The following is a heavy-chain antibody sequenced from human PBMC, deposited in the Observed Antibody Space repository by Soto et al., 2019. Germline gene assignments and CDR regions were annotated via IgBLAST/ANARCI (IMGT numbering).Heavy chain of an antibody. CDR1: GFTFSSYS. V-gene: IGHV3-48*01. D-gene: IGHD4-17*01. CDR2: ISGSGSTI. CDR3: EGLSTVDY. J-gene: IGHJ4*02. Sequence: EVQLVESGGGLVQPGGSLRLSCAASGFTFSSYSMNWVRQAPGKGLEWVTYISGSGSTIHYAVSVKGRFTISRDNAKYSLYLHMNSLRAEDTAVYYCEGLSTVDYWGQGTLVTVSS.